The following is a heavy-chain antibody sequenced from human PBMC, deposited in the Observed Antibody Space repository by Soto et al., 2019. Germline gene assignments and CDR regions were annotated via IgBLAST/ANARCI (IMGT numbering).Heavy chain of an antibody. J-gene: IGHJ6*02. CDR3: ARDPLEVVPPPVYGMDV. CDR1: GGTFSSYA. D-gene: IGHD3-22*01. Sequence: SVKVSCKASGGTFSSYAISWVRQAPGQGLEWMGGIIPIFGTANYAQKFQGRVTITADESTSTAYMELSSLRSEDTAVYYCARDPLEVVPPPVYGMDVWGQGTTVTVSS. CDR2: IIPIFGTA. V-gene: IGHV1-69*13.